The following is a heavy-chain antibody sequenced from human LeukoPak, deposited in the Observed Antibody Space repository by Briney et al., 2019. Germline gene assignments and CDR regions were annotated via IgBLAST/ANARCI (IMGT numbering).Heavy chain of an antibody. J-gene: IGHJ4*02. V-gene: IGHV3-21*01. CDR3: ASGIWSGYYMSGTDY. D-gene: IGHD3-3*01. Sequence: GGSLRLSCAASVFTFSSYSMNWVRQAPGKGLEWVSSISSSSSYIYYADSVKGRFTISRDNAKNSLYLQMNSLRAEDTAVYYCASGIWSGYYMSGTDYWGQGTLVTVSS. CDR2: ISSSSSYI. CDR1: VFTFSSYS.